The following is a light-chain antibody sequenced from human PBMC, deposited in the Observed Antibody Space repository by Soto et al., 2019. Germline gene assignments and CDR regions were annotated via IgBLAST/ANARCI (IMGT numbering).Light chain of an antibody. CDR3: SSYTSSSTVV. CDR2: DVS. J-gene: IGLJ3*02. V-gene: IGLV2-14*03. Sequence: QSALTKPASVSGSPGQSITISCSGTSSDVGGYNYVSWYQHHPGKAPNLMIYDVSNRPSGVSNRFSGSNSGNTASLTISGLQADDEADYYCSSYTSSSTVVFVGGTKLTVL. CDR1: SSDVGGYNY.